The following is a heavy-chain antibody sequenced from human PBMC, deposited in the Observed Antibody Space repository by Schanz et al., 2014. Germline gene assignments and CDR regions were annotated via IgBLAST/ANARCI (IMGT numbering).Heavy chain of an antibody. V-gene: IGHV3-23*01. CDR3: VRVSFADPRLYRGMDRDIDY. Sequence: VHLLESGGGLVEPGGSLRLSCAASGFSFTTYAMSWVRQAPGKGLEWVSSISSGGGSTYYADSVKGRLTISRDDAKKSMYLQMNNLRAEDTAVYYCVRVSFADPRLYRGMDRDIDYWGQGTLVTVSS. D-gene: IGHD5-18*01. CDR1: GFSFTTYA. CDR2: ISSGGGST. J-gene: IGHJ4*02.